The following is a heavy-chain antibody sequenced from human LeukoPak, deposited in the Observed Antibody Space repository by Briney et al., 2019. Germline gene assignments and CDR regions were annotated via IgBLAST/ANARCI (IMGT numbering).Heavy chain of an antibody. V-gene: IGHV3-15*01. CDR3: TTDPRYYYGSGSYYNEDY. Sequence: PGETLRLTCAASGFSFSNAWMCWVCMAPRQGLGLVGRIKSKTDGGTTDYAAPVKGRFTISRDNSKNTLYLQMNSLKTDDAAVYYCTTDPRYYYGSGSYYNEDYWGQGTLVTVSS. CDR1: GFSFSNAW. D-gene: IGHD3-10*01. CDR2: IKSKTDGGTT. J-gene: IGHJ4*02.